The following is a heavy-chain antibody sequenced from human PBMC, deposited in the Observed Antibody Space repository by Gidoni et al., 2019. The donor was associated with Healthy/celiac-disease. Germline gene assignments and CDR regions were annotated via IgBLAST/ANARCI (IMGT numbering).Heavy chain of an antibody. Sequence: QVQLVESGGGVVQPGRSLRLSCAASGFTFSSYGMHWVRQAPGKGLEWVAVISYDGSNKYYADSVKGRFTISRDNSKNTLYLQMNSLRAEDTAVYYCAKEWEPRDYFDYWGQGTLVTVSS. CDR2: ISYDGSNK. CDR1: GFTFSSYG. D-gene: IGHD1-26*01. J-gene: IGHJ4*02. CDR3: AKEWEPRDYFDY. V-gene: IGHV3-30*18.